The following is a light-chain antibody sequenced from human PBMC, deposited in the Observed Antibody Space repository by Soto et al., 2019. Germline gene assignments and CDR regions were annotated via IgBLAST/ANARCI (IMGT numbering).Light chain of an antibody. CDR1: KSDIGVYDF. CDR2: EVV. J-gene: IGLJ1*01. V-gene: IGLV2-8*01. CDR3: QSYAGSNTYV. Sequence: QSVLTQPPSASGSPGQSVTISCTGTKSDIGVYDFVSWYQHHLGKAPRLIIYEVVQRPSGVPDRFSGSKSGNTASLTVSGLQAADEADYFCQSYAGSNTYVFGSGTKITVL.